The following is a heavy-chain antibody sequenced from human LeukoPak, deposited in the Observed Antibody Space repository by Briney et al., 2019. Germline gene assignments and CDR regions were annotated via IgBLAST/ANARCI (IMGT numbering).Heavy chain of an antibody. Sequence: GGSLRLSCAASGFSFIDYYMSWTRQAPGKGLEWVSYMDNSGRIIYYGGSVKGRFTISRDNARNSLFLQMNRLTAEDTAVYFCARVRRAAADSLRYFDYWGQGTLVTVSS. CDR2: MDNSGRII. D-gene: IGHD6-13*01. J-gene: IGHJ4*02. CDR1: GFSFIDYY. V-gene: IGHV3-11*04. CDR3: ARVRRAAADSLRYFDY.